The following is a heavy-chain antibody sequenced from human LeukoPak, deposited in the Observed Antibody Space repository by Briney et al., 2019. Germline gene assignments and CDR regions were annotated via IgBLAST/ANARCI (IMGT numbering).Heavy chain of an antibody. CDR3: AREIIVATISRWFDP. V-gene: IGHV4-39*02. D-gene: IGHD5-12*01. Sequence: SETLSLTCTVSGGSISSSSYYWGWIRQPPGKGLEWIGSIYYSGSTYYNPSLKSRVTISVDTSKNQFSLKLSSVTAADTAAYYCAREIIVATISRWFDPWGQGTLVTVSS. CDR1: GGSISSSSYY. J-gene: IGHJ5*02. CDR2: IYYSGST.